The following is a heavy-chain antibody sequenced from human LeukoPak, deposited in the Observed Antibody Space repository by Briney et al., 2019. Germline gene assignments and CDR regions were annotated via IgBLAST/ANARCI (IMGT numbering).Heavy chain of an antibody. CDR1: GGSISSSSYY. CDR3: ARNIPPWDIAVAYRDQGAFDI. CDR2: IYYSGST. V-gene: IGHV4-39*07. D-gene: IGHD6-19*01. Sequence: SETLSLTCTVSGGSISSSSYYWGWIRQPPGKGLEWIGSIYYSGSTYYNPSLKSRVTISVDTSKNQFSLRLRSVTAADTAVYYCARNIPPWDIAVAYRDQGAFDIWGQGTMVTVSS. J-gene: IGHJ3*02.